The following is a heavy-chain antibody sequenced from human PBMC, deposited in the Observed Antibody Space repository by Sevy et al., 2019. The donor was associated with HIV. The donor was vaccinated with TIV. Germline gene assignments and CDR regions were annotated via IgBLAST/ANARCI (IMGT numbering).Heavy chain of an antibody. CDR3: VREGRNYEYVWGTYHSGF. CDR1: GFSFNGYA. CDR2: ISYDGNVK. J-gene: IGHJ4*02. D-gene: IGHD3-16*02. Sequence: GGSLRLSCAASGFSFNGYAMHWVRQAPGKGLEWLAVISYDGNVKYYTESVKGRFTISRDNTKNTLFLQLNSLRPEDTAVYYCVREGRNYEYVWGTYHSGFRAQGTLVTVSS. V-gene: IGHV3-30*04.